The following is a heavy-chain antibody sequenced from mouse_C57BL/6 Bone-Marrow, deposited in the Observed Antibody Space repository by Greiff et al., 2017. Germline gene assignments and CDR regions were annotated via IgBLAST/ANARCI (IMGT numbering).Heavy chain of an antibody. Sequence: VQLQQPGAELVRPGTSVKLSCKASGYTFTSYWMHWVKQRPGQGLEWIGVIDPSDSYTNYNQKFKGKATLTVDTSSSTAYMQLSSLTSEDSAVXYCARNGNYYGSSYWYFDVWGTGTTGTVSS. V-gene: IGHV1-59*01. CDR3: ARNGNYYGSSYWYFDV. CDR2: IDPSDSYT. CDR1: GYTFTSYW. J-gene: IGHJ1*03. D-gene: IGHD1-1*01.